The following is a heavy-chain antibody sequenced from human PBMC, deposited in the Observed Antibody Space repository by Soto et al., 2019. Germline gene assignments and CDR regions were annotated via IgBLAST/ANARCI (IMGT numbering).Heavy chain of an antibody. D-gene: IGHD3-22*01. CDR2: IKSKTDGGTT. Sequence: EVQLVESGGGLVKPGGSLRLSCSASGFTFSNAWMHWVLQAPGKGLECVGRIKSKTDGGTTDYDAPVKGRFTISRDDSKNTLYLQMNSMKTEDTAVYYCTTAYYDDSSGYYYGDYGGQGTLVTFSS. CDR3: TTAYYDDSSGYYYGDY. V-gene: IGHV3-15*07. J-gene: IGHJ4*02. CDR1: GFTFSNAW.